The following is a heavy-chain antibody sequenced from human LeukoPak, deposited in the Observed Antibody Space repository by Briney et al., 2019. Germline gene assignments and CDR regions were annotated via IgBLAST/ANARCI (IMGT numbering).Heavy chain of an antibody. CDR1: GGSISSGGYY. Sequence: PSQTLSLTCTVSGGSISSGGYYWSWIRQHPGKGLEWIGYIYYSGSTYYNPSLKSRVTISVDTSKNQFSLKLSSVTAADTAVYYCARHSLGTPVDAFDIWGQGTMVTVSS. J-gene: IGHJ3*02. V-gene: IGHV4-31*03. CDR3: ARHSLGTPVDAFDI. D-gene: IGHD1-14*01. CDR2: IYYSGST.